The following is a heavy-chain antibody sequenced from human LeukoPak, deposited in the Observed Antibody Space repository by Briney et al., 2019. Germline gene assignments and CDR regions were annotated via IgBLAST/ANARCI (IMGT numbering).Heavy chain of an antibody. Sequence: SETLSLTCAVYGGSFSGYYWSWIRQPPGKGLEWIGEINHSGGTNYNPSLKSRVTISVDTSKNQFSLRLSSVTAADTAVYYCARAPLKYCSSTSCYRGVFDYWGQGTLVTVSS. CDR3: ARAPLKYCSSTSCYRGVFDY. CDR2: INHSGGT. J-gene: IGHJ4*02. V-gene: IGHV4-34*01. D-gene: IGHD2-2*02. CDR1: GGSFSGYY.